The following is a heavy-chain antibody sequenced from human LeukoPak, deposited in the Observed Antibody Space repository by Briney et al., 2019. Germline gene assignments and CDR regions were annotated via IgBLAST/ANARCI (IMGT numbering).Heavy chain of an antibody. J-gene: IGHJ6*02. CDR1: GFTFSSYE. CDR3: ARDLIAAATYYYYGMDV. V-gene: IGHV3-48*03. Sequence: GGSLRLPCAASGFTFSSYEMNWVRQAPGKGLEWVSYISSSGSTIYYADSVKGRFTISRDNAKNSLYLQMNSLRAEDTAVYYCARDLIAAATYYYYGMDVWGQGTTVTVSS. CDR2: ISSSGSTI. D-gene: IGHD6-13*01.